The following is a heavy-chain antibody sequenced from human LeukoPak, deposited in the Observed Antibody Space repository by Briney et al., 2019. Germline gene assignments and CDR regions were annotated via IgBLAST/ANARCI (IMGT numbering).Heavy chain of an antibody. Sequence: ASVKVSCKASGYTFTSFGISWVRRAPGQGLEWMGWISAYNGNTNYAQKLQGRVTMTTDTSTTTAYMELRSLRSDDTAVYYCARSPLGIAVATDFDYWGQGTLVTVSS. CDR3: ARSPLGIAVATDFDY. CDR2: ISAYNGNT. D-gene: IGHD6-19*01. V-gene: IGHV1-18*01. J-gene: IGHJ4*02. CDR1: GYTFTSFG.